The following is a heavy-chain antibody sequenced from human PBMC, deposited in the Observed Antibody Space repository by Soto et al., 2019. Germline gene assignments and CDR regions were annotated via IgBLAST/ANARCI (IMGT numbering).Heavy chain of an antibody. D-gene: IGHD2-8*01. CDR3: ARLIGNSWLDS. Sequence: QIHLQQSGPGLVKPSQTLSLTCAISGDSVSTNSATWDWIRQSSSRGLEWLGRTYYRSNWYTDYAVSVKGRITISPDTSNNQLSLQLNSVTPDDTAVYYCARLIGNSWLDSWGQGTLVTVSS. CDR2: TYYRSNWYT. V-gene: IGHV6-1*01. J-gene: IGHJ5*01. CDR1: GDSVSTNSAT.